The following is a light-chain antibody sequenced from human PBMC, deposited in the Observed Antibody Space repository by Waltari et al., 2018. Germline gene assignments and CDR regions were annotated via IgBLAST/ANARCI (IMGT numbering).Light chain of an antibody. CDR2: KAS. Sequence: DIQMTQSPSFVSAFVGDRVTITCRASQSISSWLAWYQQKPGRAPKLLIYKASSLESGVPSRFSGSGSETEFTLTISSLQPDDFATYYCQQYNSYSRTFGQGTKVEIK. V-gene: IGKV1-5*03. J-gene: IGKJ1*01. CDR3: QQYNSYSRT. CDR1: QSISSW.